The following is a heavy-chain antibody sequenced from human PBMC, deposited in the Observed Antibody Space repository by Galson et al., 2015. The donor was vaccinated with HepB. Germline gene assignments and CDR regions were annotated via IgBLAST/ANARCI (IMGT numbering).Heavy chain of an antibody. J-gene: IGHJ6*02. CDR1: GYSFTSYW. V-gene: IGHV5-51*01. CDR2: IYPGDSDT. Sequence: QSGAEVKKPGESLKISCKGSGYSFTSYWIGWVRQMPGKGLEWMGIIYPGDSDTRYSPSFQGQVTISADKSISTAYLQWSSLKASNTAMYYCARQSIAAAGTRYYYYGMDVWGQGTTVTVSS. D-gene: IGHD6-13*01. CDR3: ARQSIAAAGTRYYYYGMDV.